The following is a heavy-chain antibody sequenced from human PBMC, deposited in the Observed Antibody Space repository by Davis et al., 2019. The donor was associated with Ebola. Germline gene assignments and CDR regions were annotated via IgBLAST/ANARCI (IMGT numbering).Heavy chain of an antibody. D-gene: IGHD4-17*01. CDR2: INSDGTTT. CDR3: ARNNGDYDKFDF. Sequence: GESLKISCAASGFTFDDYGMSWVRQAPGKGLVWVSRINSDGTTTRYADSVRGRFTISRDNAKNTLSLQMNSLRVEETAMYFCARNNGDYDKFDFWGQGTLVTVSS. V-gene: IGHV3-74*01. CDR1: GFTFDDYG. J-gene: IGHJ4*02.